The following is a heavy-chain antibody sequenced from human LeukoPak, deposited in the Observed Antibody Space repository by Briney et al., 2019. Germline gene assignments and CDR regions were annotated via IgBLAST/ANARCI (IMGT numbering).Heavy chain of an antibody. CDR1: GGSFSGYY. V-gene: IGHV4-34*01. J-gene: IGHJ4*02. CDR3: ARSSIAAAGTGYFDY. CDR2: INHSGST. Sequence: SETLSLTCAVYGGSFSGYYWSWIRQPPGKGLEWIGEINHSGSTNYNPSLKSRVTISVDTSKNQFSLKLSSVTAADTAVYYCARSSIAAAGTGYFDYWGQGTLVTVSS. D-gene: IGHD6-13*01.